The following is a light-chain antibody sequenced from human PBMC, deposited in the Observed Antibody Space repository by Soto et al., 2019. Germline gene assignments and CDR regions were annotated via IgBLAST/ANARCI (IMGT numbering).Light chain of an antibody. CDR1: QSVLYSSNNKNY. J-gene: IGKJ5*01. CDR3: QQYYSTPP. Sequence: DIVMTQSPDSLAVSLGERATINCKSSQSVLYSSNNKNYLAWYQQKPGQPPKLLIYWASTRESGVPDRFSGSGSGTDFPLTISSLHAEDVAVYYCQQYYSTPPFGQGTRLEIK. V-gene: IGKV4-1*01. CDR2: WAS.